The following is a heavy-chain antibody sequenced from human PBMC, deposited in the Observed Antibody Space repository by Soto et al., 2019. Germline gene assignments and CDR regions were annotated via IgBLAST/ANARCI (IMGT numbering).Heavy chain of an antibody. CDR1: GYSFADSW. Sequence: GASLKISCKGPGYSFADSWITWVRQKPGKGHECMGRIDPSDSQTYYIPAFRGHFTISVTKSIAPVCLQWSSLRASDTVMYYCARQIYDSDTGPNFQYYFDSWGQGTPVTVSS. CDR3: ARQIYDSDTGPNFQYYFDS. CDR2: IDPSDSQT. V-gene: IGHV5-10-1*01. J-gene: IGHJ4*02. D-gene: IGHD3-22*01.